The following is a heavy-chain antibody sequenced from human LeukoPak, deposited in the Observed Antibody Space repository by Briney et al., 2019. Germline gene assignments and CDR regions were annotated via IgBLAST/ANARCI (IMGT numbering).Heavy chain of an antibody. CDR3: AATRYSSGWYTIDY. CDR1: GGSISSYY. V-gene: IGHV4-59*01. J-gene: IGHJ4*02. CDR2: IYYSGST. Sequence: SETLSLTCTVSGGSISSYYWSWIRQPPGKGLEWIGYIYYSGSTDYNPSLKSRVTISVDTSKNQFSLKLSSVTAADTAVYYCAATRYSSGWYTIDYWGQGTLVTVSS. D-gene: IGHD6-19*01.